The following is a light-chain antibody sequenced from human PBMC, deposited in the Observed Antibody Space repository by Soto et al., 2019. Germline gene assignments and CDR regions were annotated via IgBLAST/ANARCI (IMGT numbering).Light chain of an antibody. V-gene: IGKV3-11*01. CDR2: DAS. Sequence: ALKRSPADLASPPRERAALSFRASQSVSSYSAWYQQKPGQAPRLLLYDASNRATGIPARFSGSGSGTDFTLTIISLEPEDFTVFYCQHYGCSPITFGQGTRLEI. J-gene: IGKJ5*01. CDR1: QSVSSY. CDR3: QHYGCSPIT.